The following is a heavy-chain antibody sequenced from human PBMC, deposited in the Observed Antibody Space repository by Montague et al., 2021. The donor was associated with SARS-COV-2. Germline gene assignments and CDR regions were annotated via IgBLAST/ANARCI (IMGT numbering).Heavy chain of an antibody. CDR3: AREGYRSSWNGDYVDY. CDR1: GFTFSSYG. D-gene: IGHD6-13*01. Sequence: SLRLSCAASGFTFSSYGMHWVRQAPGKGLEWVAVIWYDGSNKYYXDSVKGRFTISRDNSKNTLYLQMNSLRAEDTAVYYCAREGYRSSWNGDYVDYWGQGTLVTVSS. CDR2: IWYDGSNK. J-gene: IGHJ4*02. V-gene: IGHV3-33*01.